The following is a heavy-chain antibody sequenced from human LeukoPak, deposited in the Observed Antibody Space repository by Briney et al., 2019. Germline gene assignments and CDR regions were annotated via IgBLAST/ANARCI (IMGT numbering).Heavy chain of an antibody. CDR2: IRSKAYRGTT. V-gene: IGHV3-49*04. CDR1: GFNFGDHA. CDR3: SRGPIQLWVHNGVDV. J-gene: IGHJ6*02. D-gene: IGHD5-18*01. Sequence: PGGSLRLSCTTSGFNFGDHAMTWVRQAPGKGLEWVGFIRSKAYRGTTEYAASVKGGFTISRDDSKSVVYLQMGSLKSEDTAVYYCSRGPIQLWVHNGVDVWGQGTTVTVSS.